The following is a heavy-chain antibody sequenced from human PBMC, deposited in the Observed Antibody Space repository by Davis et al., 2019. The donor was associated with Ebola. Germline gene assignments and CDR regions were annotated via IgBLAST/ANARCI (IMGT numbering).Heavy chain of an antibody. CDR1: GFIFNSYW. J-gene: IGHJ4*02. V-gene: IGHV3-7*03. Sequence: GESLKIPCAASGFIFNSYWMTWVRQAPGKGLEWVANIKGDGSERNYVDSVKGRFTISRDNAKNSLFLQMDSLRADDTAVYYCATVRYDLGQAYWGQGTLVTVSP. CDR2: IKGDGSER. CDR3: ATVRYDLGQAY. D-gene: IGHD3-16*01.